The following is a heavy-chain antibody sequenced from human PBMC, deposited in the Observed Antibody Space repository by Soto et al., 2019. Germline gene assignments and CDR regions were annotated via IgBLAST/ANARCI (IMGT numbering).Heavy chain of an antibody. CDR2: IIPILGIA. J-gene: IGHJ6*02. Sequence: QVQLVQSGAEVKKPGSSVKVSCKASGGTFSSYTISWVRQAPGQGLEWMGRIIPILGIANYAQKFQGRVTITADKPTSTAYMELSSLRSEDTAVYYCARAGAMVRGVISYGMDVWGQGTTVTVSS. CDR1: GGTFSSYT. D-gene: IGHD3-10*01. V-gene: IGHV1-69*02. CDR3: ARAGAMVRGVISYGMDV.